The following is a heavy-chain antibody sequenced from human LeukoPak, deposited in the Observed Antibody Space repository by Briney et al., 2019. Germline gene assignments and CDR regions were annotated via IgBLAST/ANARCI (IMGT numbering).Heavy chain of an antibody. D-gene: IGHD6-19*01. CDR2: ISDSGAGT. CDR1: GFTFSNYA. Sequence: GGSLRLSCAASGFTFSNYAISWVRQAPGKGLEWVSAISDSGAGTYYADSVKGRFTISRDNSKNTVYVQMYSLRAEDTAVYYCTKTGDSGWFNDYWGQGTLVTVSS. J-gene: IGHJ4*02. V-gene: IGHV3-23*01. CDR3: TKTGDSGWFNDY.